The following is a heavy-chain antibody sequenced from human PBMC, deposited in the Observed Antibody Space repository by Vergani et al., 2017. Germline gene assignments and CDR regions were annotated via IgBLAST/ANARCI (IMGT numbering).Heavy chain of an antibody. D-gene: IGHD2-21*01. J-gene: IGHJ6*02. CDR1: GGSISSSSYY. Sequence: QLQLQESGPGLVKPSETLSLTCTVSGGSISSSSYYWGWIRQPPEKGLEWIGIIDYSGSTSYNPSVRGRLAISVDTSKNHFSLKLDSVTAADTAVYFCAREGPYFYGLDLWGQGTTVTVSS. V-gene: IGHV4-39*02. CDR2: IDYSGST. CDR3: AREGPYFYGLDL.